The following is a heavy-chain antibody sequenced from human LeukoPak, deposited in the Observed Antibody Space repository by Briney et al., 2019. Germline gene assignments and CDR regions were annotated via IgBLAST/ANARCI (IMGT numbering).Heavy chain of an antibody. CDR1: GYTFTGYY. CDR2: INPNSGGT. Sequence: ASVKVSCKASGYTFTGYYMHWVRQAPGQGLEWMGRINPNSGGTNYAQKLQGRVTMTTDTSTSTAYMELRSLRSDDTAVYYCARTGIAAAGTSGEIDYWGQGTLVTVSS. D-gene: IGHD6-13*01. V-gene: IGHV1-2*06. CDR3: ARTGIAAAGTSGEIDY. J-gene: IGHJ4*02.